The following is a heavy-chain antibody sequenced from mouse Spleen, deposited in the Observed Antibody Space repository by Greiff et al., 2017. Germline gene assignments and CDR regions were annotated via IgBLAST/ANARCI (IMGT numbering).Heavy chain of an antibody. J-gene: IGHJ2*01. V-gene: IGHV3-6*01. Sequence: EVKLMESGPGLVKPSQSLSLTCSVTGYSITSGYYWNWIRQFPGNKLEWMGYISYDGSNNYNPSLKNRISITRDTSKNQFFLKLNSVTTEDTATYYCASGVVAPSYWGQGTTLTVSS. D-gene: IGHD1-1*01. CDR3: ASGVVAPSY. CDR1: GYSITSGYY. CDR2: ISYDGSN.